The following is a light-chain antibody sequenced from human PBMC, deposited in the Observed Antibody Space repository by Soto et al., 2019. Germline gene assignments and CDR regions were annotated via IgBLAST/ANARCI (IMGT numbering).Light chain of an antibody. CDR3: QQYKDWPTT. CDR2: GAS. V-gene: IGKV3-15*01. CDR1: QSVSSD. Sequence: EIVMTQSPATLSVSPGERATLSCRASQSVSSDLAWYHQKPGQAPRLLIYGASTRATGVPARFSGSGSGTDFTLTITSLQSEDFGVYYCQQYKDWPTTFGQGTKVDTK. J-gene: IGKJ1*01.